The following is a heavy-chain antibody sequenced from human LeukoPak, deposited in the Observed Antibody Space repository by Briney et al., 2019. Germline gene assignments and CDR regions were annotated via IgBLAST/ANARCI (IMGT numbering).Heavy chain of an antibody. V-gene: IGHV4-39*07. CDR2: INHSGST. CDR1: GGSISSGGYY. Sequence: SETLSLTCTVSGGSISSGGYYWSWIRQHPGKGLEWIGEINHSGSTNYNPSLKSRVTISVDTSKNQFSLKLSSVTAADTAVYYCARVHAPVTPNYCSGGSCYWFRVRVPPDAFDIWGQGTMVTVSS. J-gene: IGHJ3*02. D-gene: IGHD2-15*01. CDR3: ARVHAPVTPNYCSGGSCYWFRVRVPPDAFDI.